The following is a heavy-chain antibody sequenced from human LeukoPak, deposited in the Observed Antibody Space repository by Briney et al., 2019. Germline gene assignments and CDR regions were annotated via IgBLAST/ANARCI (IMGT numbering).Heavy chain of an antibody. D-gene: IGHD4-23*01. CDR2: MYYSGST. CDR3: ARLHDYGGKNFDL. Sequence: SETLSLTCTASGGSISDNYWTWIRQPPGKGLEWIGYMYYSGSTNYNPSFKSRVIISVDTSKNQFSLKVSSVTAADTAVYYCARLHDYGGKNFDLWGRGTLVTVSS. CDR1: GGSISDNY. J-gene: IGHJ2*01. V-gene: IGHV4-59*01.